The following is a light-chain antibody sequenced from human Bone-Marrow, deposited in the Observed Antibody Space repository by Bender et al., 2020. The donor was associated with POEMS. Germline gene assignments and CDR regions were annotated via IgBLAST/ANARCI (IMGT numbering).Light chain of an antibody. J-gene: IGLJ1*01. CDR2: GVS. CDR3: SSYSSSSTPYV. Sequence: QSALTQPPPVSGSPGQPITISCIGTSTDIGGYDSVSWFQQHPGKAPKLIIYGVSNRPSGVSYRFSGSKSGNTASLTISGPQAEDEADYYCSSYSSSSTPYVFGPGTRVTVL. V-gene: IGLV2-14*01. CDR1: STDIGGYDS.